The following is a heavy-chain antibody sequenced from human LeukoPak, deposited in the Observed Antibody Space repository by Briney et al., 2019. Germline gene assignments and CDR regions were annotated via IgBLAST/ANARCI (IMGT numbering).Heavy chain of an antibody. CDR3: AREKPEEWELPFDY. J-gene: IGHJ4*02. CDR2: INSDGRST. V-gene: IGHV3-74*01. D-gene: IGHD1-26*01. CDR1: GFTFSSYW. Sequence: GGSLRLSCAASGFTFSSYWMHWVRQAPGKGRVWVSRINSDGRSTRYAGSVKGQFNISRDNAKNTLYLQMNSLRAEDTAVYYCAREKPEEWELPFDYWGQGTLVTVSS.